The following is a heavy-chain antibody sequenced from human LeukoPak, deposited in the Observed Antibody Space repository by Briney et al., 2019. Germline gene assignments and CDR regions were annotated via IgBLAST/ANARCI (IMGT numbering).Heavy chain of an antibody. V-gene: IGHV1-2*02. CDR3: GRVVGGNYYGSETDDY. J-gene: IGHJ4*02. Sequence: ASVKVSCKSSGYSFTAFYIHWVRQAPAQGLEWMGLINPHTGGTNYAQKFQGRDTMTRDTSIRTAYMELSRLTSDDTGVYYCGRVVGGNYYGSETDDYWGQGTLVTVSS. CDR2: INPHTGGT. D-gene: IGHD3-10*01. CDR1: GYSFTAFY.